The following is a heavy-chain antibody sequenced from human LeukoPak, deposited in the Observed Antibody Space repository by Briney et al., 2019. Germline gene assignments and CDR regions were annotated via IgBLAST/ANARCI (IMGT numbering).Heavy chain of an antibody. CDR3: AKTTDLTTVRPLDY. V-gene: IGHV3-23*01. D-gene: IGHD4-17*01. CDR1: GMPFSSYA. CDR2: ISGSGGST. J-gene: IGHJ4*02. Sequence: GGSLRLSCAASGMPFSSYAMSWVRQAPGKGLEWVSAISGSGGSTYYADSVKGRFTISRDNSKNTLYLQMNSLRAEDTAVYYCAKTTDLTTVRPLDYWGQGTLVTVSS.